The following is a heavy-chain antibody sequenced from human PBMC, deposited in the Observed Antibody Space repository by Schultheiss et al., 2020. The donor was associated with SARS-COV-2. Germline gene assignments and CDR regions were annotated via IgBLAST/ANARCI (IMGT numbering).Heavy chain of an antibody. Sequence: GESLKISCAASGFTFSSYAMSWVRQAPGKGLEWVSAISGSGGSTYYADSVKGRFTISRDNSKNTLYLQMNSLRAEDTAVYYCAKDLCGGDCYDYWGQGTLVTVSS. V-gene: IGHV3-23*01. CDR1: GFTFSSYA. CDR3: AKDLCGGDCYDY. D-gene: IGHD2-21*01. CDR2: ISGSGGST. J-gene: IGHJ4*02.